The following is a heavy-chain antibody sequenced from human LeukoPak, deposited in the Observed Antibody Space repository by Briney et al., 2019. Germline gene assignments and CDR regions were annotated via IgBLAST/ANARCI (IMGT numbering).Heavy chain of an antibody. D-gene: IGHD2-21*01. CDR3: ARRGDLYESLYYFDY. CDR1: LYTITNNY. CDR2: INPSGTGT. J-gene: IGHJ4*02. Sequence: ASVKVSCKASLYTITNNYMHWVRQAPGQGLEWMGVINPSGTGTSYAQKFQGRITMSRDTSTSTVYMELSSLRSEDTAVYYCARRGDLYESLYYFDYWGQGTLVTVSS. V-gene: IGHV1-46*01.